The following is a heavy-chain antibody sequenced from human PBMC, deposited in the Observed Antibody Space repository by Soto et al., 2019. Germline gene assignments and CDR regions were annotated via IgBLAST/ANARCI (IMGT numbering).Heavy chain of an antibody. V-gene: IGHV1-69*13. CDR3: ARDESRPRSNFDY. Sequence: ASVKVSCKASGATLNSFINYGITWVRQAPGQGLEWMGGIIPVFGSAHYAQKFQGRVTISADESTRTAYMELSSLKSEDTAVYYCARDESRPRSNFDYWGQGTLVTVSS. CDR1: GATLNSFINYG. J-gene: IGHJ4*02. CDR2: IIPVFGSA.